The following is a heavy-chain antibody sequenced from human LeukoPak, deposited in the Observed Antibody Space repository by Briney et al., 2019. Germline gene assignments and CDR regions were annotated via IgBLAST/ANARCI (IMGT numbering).Heavy chain of an antibody. Sequence: GGSLRLSCAASGFTFSNYWMHWVRQVPGKGLEWVANIKQDGSEKYYVDSVKGRFTISRDNAKNSLYLQMNSLRAEDTAVYYCARDKVVGPSNFDYWGQGTLVTVSS. CDR2: IKQDGSEK. D-gene: IGHD1-26*01. V-gene: IGHV3-7*01. J-gene: IGHJ4*02. CDR3: ARDKVVGPSNFDY. CDR1: GFTFSNYW.